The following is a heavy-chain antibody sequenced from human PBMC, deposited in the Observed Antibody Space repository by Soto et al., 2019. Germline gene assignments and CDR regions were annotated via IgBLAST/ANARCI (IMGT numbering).Heavy chain of an antibody. CDR2: INHSGST. Sequence: QVQLQQWGAGLLKPSETLSLTCAVYGGSFSGYYWSWIRQPPGKGLEWIGEINHSGSTNYNPSLKSRVTISVDTSKNQFSLKLSSVTAADTAVYYCASVRGGRMVDYWGQGTLVTVSS. J-gene: IGHJ4*02. CDR3: ASVRGGRMVDY. D-gene: IGHD1-26*01. CDR1: GGSFSGYY. V-gene: IGHV4-34*01.